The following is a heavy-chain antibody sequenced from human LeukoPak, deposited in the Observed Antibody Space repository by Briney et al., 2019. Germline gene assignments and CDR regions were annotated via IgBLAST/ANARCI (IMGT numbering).Heavy chain of an antibody. CDR3: ARSGYCSSTSCRSYNWFDP. CDR1: GYSFTSYW. CDR2: IYPGDSDT. D-gene: IGHD2-2*01. Sequence: GESLKISCKGSGYSFTSYWIGWVRQMPGKGLEWMGIIYPGDSDTRYSPSFQGQVTISADKSISTAYLQWSSLKASDTAMYYCARSGYCSSTSCRSYNWFDPWGQGTLVTVSS. V-gene: IGHV5-51*01. J-gene: IGHJ5*02.